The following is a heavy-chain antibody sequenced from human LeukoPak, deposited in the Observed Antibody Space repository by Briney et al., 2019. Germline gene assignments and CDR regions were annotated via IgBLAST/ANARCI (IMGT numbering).Heavy chain of an antibody. CDR1: GGSFSGYY. CDR3: ARGLRGATASVWIDP. D-gene: IGHD4/OR15-4a*01. J-gene: IGHJ5*02. CDR2: INHSGST. V-gene: IGHV4-34*01. Sequence: SETLSLTCAVYGGSFSGYYWSWIRQPPGKGLEWIGEINHSGSTNYNPSLKSRVTISVDTSKNQFSLKLSSVTAADTAVYYCARGLRGATASVWIDPWGQGTLVTVSS.